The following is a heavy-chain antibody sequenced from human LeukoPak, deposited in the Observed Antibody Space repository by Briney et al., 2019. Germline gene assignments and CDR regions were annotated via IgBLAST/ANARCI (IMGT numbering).Heavy chain of an antibody. CDR1: GFTFSSYA. D-gene: IGHD3-22*01. J-gene: IGHJ4*02. CDR2: ISGSGGST. V-gene: IGHV3-23*01. Sequence: GGSPRLSCAASGFTFSSYAMSWVRQAPGKGLEWVSAISGSGGSTYYADSVKGRFTISRDNSKNTLYLQMNSLRAEDTAVYYCAKDCRRYYYDSSGCFDYWGQGTLVTVSS. CDR3: AKDCRRYYYDSSGCFDY.